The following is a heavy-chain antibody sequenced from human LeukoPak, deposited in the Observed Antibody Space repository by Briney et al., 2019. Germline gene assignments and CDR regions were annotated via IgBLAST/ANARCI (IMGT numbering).Heavy chain of an antibody. CDR2: VNPSGGST. V-gene: IGHV1-46*01. CDR1: GYTFTGYY. D-gene: IGHD5-18*01. CDR3: ARDSYGYVFDY. Sequence: GASVKVSCKASGYTFTGYYIHWVRQAPGQGLEWMGIVNPSGGSTSYAQKFQGRVTMTRDTSTSTVYMELSSLRSEDTAIYSCARDSYGYVFDYWGQGTLVTVSS. J-gene: IGHJ4*02.